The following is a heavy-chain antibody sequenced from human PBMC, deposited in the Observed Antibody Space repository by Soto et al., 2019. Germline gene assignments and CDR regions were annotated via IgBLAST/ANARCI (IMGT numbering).Heavy chain of an antibody. CDR1: GFTFSSYG. CDR3: AKASMTTVLTWGWFDP. CDR2: ISYDGSNK. J-gene: IGHJ5*02. V-gene: IGHV3-30*18. D-gene: IGHD4-4*01. Sequence: QVQLVESGGGVVQPGRSLRLSCAASGFTFSSYGMHWVRQAPGKGLEWVAVISYDGSNKYYADSVKGRFTISRDNSKNTLYLQMNSLRAEDTAVYYCAKASMTTVLTWGWFDPWGQGTLVTVSS.